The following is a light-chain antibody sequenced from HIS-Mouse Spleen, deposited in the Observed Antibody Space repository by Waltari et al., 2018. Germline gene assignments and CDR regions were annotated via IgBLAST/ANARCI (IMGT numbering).Light chain of an antibody. CDR1: SSDVGSYNL. CDR3: CSYAGSSTFGV. J-gene: IGLJ3*02. Sequence: QSALTQPASVSGSPGQSITISCTGTSSDVGSYNLVSWYQQHPGKAPKLMIYEGSKRASGVSNRVAGSKSGNTASLTISGLQAEDEADYYCCSYAGSSTFGVFGGGTKLTVL. V-gene: IGLV2-23*03. CDR2: EGS.